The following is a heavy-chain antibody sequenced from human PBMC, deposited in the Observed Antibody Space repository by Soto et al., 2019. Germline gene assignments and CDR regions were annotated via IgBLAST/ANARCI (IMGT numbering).Heavy chain of an antibody. D-gene: IGHD6-19*01. J-gene: IGHJ3*02. CDR1: GCTFRYYY. Sequence: GGSLILSCAAAGCTFRYYYMSWIRQEPGKGLEWVSYISSSGSTIYYADSVKGRFTISRDNSKNTLYLQMNSLRAEDTAVYYCAKDGTSTHSSGWYVGAFDIWGQGTMVTVSS. CDR3: AKDGTSTHSSGWYVGAFDI. CDR2: ISSSGSTI. V-gene: IGHV3-11*01.